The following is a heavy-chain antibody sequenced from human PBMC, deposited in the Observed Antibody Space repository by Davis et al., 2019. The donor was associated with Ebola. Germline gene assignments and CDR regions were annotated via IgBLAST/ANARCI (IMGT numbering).Heavy chain of an antibody. Sequence: PSETLSLTCTVSGDSISSSYWSWIRQPPGKGLEWIASIYHSGNTYYNPSLKSRGTISIDTSKNQFSLRLASVTASDTALYYCASLHQIRGKTCFDSWGQGNLVVVSS. J-gene: IGHJ4*02. CDR1: GDSISSSY. V-gene: IGHV4-59*04. CDR2: IYHSGNT. D-gene: IGHD5/OR15-5a*01. CDR3: ASLHQIRGKTCFDS.